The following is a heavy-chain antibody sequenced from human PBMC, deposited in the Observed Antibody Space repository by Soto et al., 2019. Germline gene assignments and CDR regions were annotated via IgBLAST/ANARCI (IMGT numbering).Heavy chain of an antibody. D-gene: IGHD6-13*01. CDR3: AKDEPAAAGNYYGMDV. Sequence: EVQLLESGGGLVQPGGSLRLSCAASGFTFSSYAMSWVRQAPGKGLEWVSAISGSGGSTYYADSVKGRFTISRDNSKNTPYLQMNSLRAEDTAVYYCAKDEPAAAGNYYGMDVWGQGTTVTVSS. J-gene: IGHJ6*02. CDR2: ISGSGGST. V-gene: IGHV3-23*01. CDR1: GFTFSSYA.